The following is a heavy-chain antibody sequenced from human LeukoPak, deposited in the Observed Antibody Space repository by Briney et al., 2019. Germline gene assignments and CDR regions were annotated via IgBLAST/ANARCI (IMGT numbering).Heavy chain of an antibody. CDR1: GGSFSGYY. CDR2: INHSGST. Sequence: PSETLSLTCAVYGGSFSGYYWGWIRQPPGKGLEWIGEINHSGSTNYNPSLKSRVTISVDTSKNQFSLKLSSVTAADTAVYYCATRRVTMVRGVMFWFDPWGQGTLVTVSS. D-gene: IGHD3-10*01. CDR3: ATRRVTMVRGVMFWFDP. J-gene: IGHJ5*02. V-gene: IGHV4-34*01.